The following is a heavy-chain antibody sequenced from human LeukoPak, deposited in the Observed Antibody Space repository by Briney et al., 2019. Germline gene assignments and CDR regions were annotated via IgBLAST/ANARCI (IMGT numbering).Heavy chain of an antibody. V-gene: IGHV4-59*08. CDR2: IYYSGST. D-gene: IGHD4-11*01. Sequence: SETLSLTCTVSGGSISSYYWSWIRQPPGKGLEWIGYIYYSGSTNYNPSLKSRVTISVDTSKNQFSLKLSSVTAADTAVYYCARLAYSSIHYYYYGMDVWGQGTTVTVSS. CDR1: GGSISSYY. CDR3: ARLAYSSIHYYYYGMDV. J-gene: IGHJ6*02.